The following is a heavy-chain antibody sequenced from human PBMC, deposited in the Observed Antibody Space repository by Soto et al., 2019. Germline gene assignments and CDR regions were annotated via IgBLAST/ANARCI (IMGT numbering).Heavy chain of an antibody. Sequence: HPGGSLRLSCAASGFTFSSYSMNWVRQAPGKGLEWVSYISSSSTIYYADSVKGRFTISRDNAKNSLYLQMNSLRAEDTAVYYCARDGIDISGYERILDYWAREPWSPSPQ. D-gene: IGHD5-12*01. V-gene: IGHV3-48*01. CDR2: ISSSSTI. CDR3: ARDGIDISGYERILDY. CDR1: GFTFSSYS. J-gene: IGHJ4*02.